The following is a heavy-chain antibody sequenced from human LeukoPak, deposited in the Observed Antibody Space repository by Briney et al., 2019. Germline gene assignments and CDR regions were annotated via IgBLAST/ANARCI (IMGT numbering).Heavy chain of an antibody. CDR3: ARDRGYSTFDY. V-gene: IGHV3-7*01. D-gene: IGHD4-23*01. J-gene: IGHJ4*02. CDR2: IKEDGSEI. Sequence: ETLSLTCAVYGGSFSGYYWSWVRQAPGKGLEWVANIKEDGSEINYVDSVKGRFTISRDNAKNSLYLQMNSLRVDDTAVYYCARDRGYSTFDYWGQGTLVTVSS. CDR1: GGSFSGYY.